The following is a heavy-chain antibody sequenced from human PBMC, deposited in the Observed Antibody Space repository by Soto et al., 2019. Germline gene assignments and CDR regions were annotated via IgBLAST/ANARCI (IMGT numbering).Heavy chain of an antibody. CDR3: ARHAYYDILTGHNDAFDI. D-gene: IGHD3-9*01. CDR1: CGSISSSSYY. Sequence: PSETLSLTCTVSCGSISSSSYYWGWIRQPPGKGLEWIGSIYYSGSTYYNPSLKSRVTISVDTSKNQFSLKLSSVTAADTAVYYCARHAYYDILTGHNDAFDIWGQGTMVTVSS. CDR2: IYYSGST. V-gene: IGHV4-39*01. J-gene: IGHJ3*02.